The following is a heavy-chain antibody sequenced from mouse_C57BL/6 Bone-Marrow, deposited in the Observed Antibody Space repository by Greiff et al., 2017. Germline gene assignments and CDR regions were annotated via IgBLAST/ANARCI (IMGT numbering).Heavy chain of an antibody. CDR1: GYSITSGYY. CDR3: ARGGYPWFAY. CDR2: ISYDGSN. J-gene: IGHJ3*01. Sequence: EVKVEESGPGLVKPSQSLSLTCSVTGYSITSGYYWNWIRQFPGNKLEWMGYISYDGSNNYNPSLKNRISITRDTSKNQFFLKLNSVTTEDTATYYCARGGYPWFAYWGQGTLVTVSA. V-gene: IGHV3-6*01. D-gene: IGHD2-2*01.